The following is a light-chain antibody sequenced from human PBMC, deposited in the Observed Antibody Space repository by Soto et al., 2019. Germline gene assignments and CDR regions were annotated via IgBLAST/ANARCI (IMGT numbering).Light chain of an antibody. CDR2: GAS. V-gene: IGKV3-20*01. CDR1: QIVTSSY. Sequence: EIVLTQSPGTLSLSPGDRATLSCRASQIVTSSYLAWYQQKPGQAPRLRIYGASSRATGISDRFSGSGSGTDFTLTISRLEHEDFAVYYCQQYDSSPFTFGPGTKVHIK. J-gene: IGKJ3*01. CDR3: QQYDSSPFT.